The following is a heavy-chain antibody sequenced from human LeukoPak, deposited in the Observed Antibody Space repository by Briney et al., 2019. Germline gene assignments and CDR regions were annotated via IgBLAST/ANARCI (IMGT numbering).Heavy chain of an antibody. CDR3: ARAALDYGDYAFDY. J-gene: IGHJ4*02. Sequence: SETLSLTCTVSGGSISSYYWSWIRQPPGKGLEWIGYIYYSGSTNYNPSLKSRVTISVDTSKNQFSLKLSSVTAADTAVYYCARAALDYGDYAFDYWGQGTPVTVSS. D-gene: IGHD4-17*01. CDR2: IYYSGST. CDR1: GGSISSYY. V-gene: IGHV4-59*01.